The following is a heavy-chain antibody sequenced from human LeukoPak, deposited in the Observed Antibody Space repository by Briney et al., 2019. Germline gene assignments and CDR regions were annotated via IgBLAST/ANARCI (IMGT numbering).Heavy chain of an antibody. D-gene: IGHD3-10*01. CDR1: GGSISTSDYY. Sequence: SETLSLTCTVSGGSISTSDYYWGWIRQPPGKGLEWIGSMYYSGSTYYNPSLKSRVTISVDTSKNQFSLKVSSVTAADTAVYYCARVFDSGSQAYFYYMDVWGQGTTVTIFS. CDR2: MYYSGST. V-gene: IGHV4-39*07. J-gene: IGHJ6*03. CDR3: ARVFDSGSQAYFYYMDV.